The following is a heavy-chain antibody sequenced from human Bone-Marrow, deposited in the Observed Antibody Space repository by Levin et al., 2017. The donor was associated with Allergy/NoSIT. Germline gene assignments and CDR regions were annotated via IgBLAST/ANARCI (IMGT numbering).Heavy chain of an antibody. V-gene: IGHV1-2*02. D-gene: IGHD2-2*01. CDR1: GYSFTDFY. J-gene: IGHJ4*02. CDR3: AREGFVVVPATMARLNDY. CDR2: INPSSADT. Sequence: GASVKVSCKASGYSFTDFYIHWVRQAPGQGLEWMGWINPSSADTYYAQNFQGRVSMTRDTSISTAYLELTRLRSDDTALYYCAREGFVVVPATMARLNDYWGQGTLVTVFS.